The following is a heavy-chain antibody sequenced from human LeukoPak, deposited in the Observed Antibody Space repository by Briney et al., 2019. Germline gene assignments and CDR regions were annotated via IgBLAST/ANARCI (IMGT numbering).Heavy chain of an antibody. Sequence: SETLSLTCAVSGGSLSSGGYSWRWLRQPPGTGLEWIGYIYHSGSTYYNPSLKSRVTISVDRSKNQFSLKLSSVTAADTAVYYCARGKARAFDIWGQGTMVTVSS. J-gene: IGHJ3*02. CDR3: ARGKARAFDI. CDR1: GGSLSSGGYS. CDR2: IYHSGST. V-gene: IGHV4-30-2*01.